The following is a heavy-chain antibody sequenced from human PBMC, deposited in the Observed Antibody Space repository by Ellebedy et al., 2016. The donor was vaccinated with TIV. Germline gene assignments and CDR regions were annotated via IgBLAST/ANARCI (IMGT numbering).Heavy chain of an antibody. CDR1: GGSISRYY. CDR2: IYYSGRT. V-gene: IGHV4-59*01. CDR3: ARVPYCSGGSCYSGGLWFDP. D-gene: IGHD2-15*01. Sequence: SETLSLTCTVSGGSISRYYWSWIRQPPGKGLEWIGYIYYSGRTNYNPSLKSRVTISVDTSKNQFSLKLSSVTAADTAVYYCARVPYCSGGSCYSGGLWFDPWGQGTLVTVSS. J-gene: IGHJ5*02.